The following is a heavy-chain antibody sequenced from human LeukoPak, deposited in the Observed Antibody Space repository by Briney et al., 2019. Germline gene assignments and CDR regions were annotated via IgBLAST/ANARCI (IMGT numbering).Heavy chain of an antibody. V-gene: IGHV3-30*04. Sequence: PGRSLRLSCAASGFTFSSYAMHWVRQAPGKGLEWVAVISYDGSNKYYADSVKGRFTISRDNSKNTLYLQMNSLRAEDTAVYYCAREWEQGLDYWGQGTLVTVSS. CDR1: GFTFSSYA. CDR3: AREWEQGLDY. D-gene: IGHD1-26*01. J-gene: IGHJ4*02. CDR2: ISYDGSNK.